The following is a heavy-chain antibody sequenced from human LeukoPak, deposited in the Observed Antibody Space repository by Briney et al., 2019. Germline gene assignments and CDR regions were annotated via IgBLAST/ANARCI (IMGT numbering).Heavy chain of an antibody. CDR1: GYSFARYW. V-gene: IGHV5-51*01. Sequence: GESLKISCKGSGYSFARYWIGWVRQMTGKGLEWMGIIYPGDSNTRYSPSIQGQVTISADKSINTAYLQWSSLKASDTAMYYCARLATVQPQDSYYYGMDVWGQGTKVTVSS. CDR2: IYPGDSNT. D-gene: IGHD1-26*01. J-gene: IGHJ6*02. CDR3: ARLATVQPQDSYYYGMDV.